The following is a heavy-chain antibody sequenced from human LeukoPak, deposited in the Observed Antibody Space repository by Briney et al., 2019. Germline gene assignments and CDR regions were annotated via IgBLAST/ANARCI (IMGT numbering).Heavy chain of an antibody. CDR3: ARGDGGYYFDY. D-gene: IGHD3-16*01. V-gene: IGHV3-7*01. J-gene: IGHJ4*02. Sequence: GGSLRLSCAASGFTISNSWMNWVRRAPGKGLEWVANIKQDGSEKYYVDSVKGRFTISRDNAKNSLYLQMNSLRAEDTAVYYCARGDGGYYFDYWGQGTLVTVSS. CDR2: IKQDGSEK. CDR1: GFTISNSW.